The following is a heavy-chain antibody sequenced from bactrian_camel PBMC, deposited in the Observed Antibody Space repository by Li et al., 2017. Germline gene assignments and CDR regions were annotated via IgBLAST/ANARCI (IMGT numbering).Heavy chain of an antibody. CDR3: AADSTGTWLDDYNF. Sequence: DVQLVESGGGSVQAGESLKLSCAASGFAFSINDMSWVRQAPGKGLEWVSAINSGGGSTYYADSVRGRFTISQDNAKNTVYLQMASLKPEDTAMYYCAADSTGTWLDDYNFWGQGTQVTVS. CDR2: INSGGGST. J-gene: IGHJ4*01. V-gene: IGHV3S40*01. D-gene: IGHD2*01. CDR1: GFAFSIND.